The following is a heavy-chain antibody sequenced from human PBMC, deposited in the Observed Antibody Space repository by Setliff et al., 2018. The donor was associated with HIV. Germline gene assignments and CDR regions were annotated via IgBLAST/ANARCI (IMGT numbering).Heavy chain of an antibody. J-gene: IGHJ4*02. CDR1: GGSISSSGYY. Sequence: TLSLTCTVSGGSISSSGYYWGWIRQPPGKGLEWIGSIFYSGSTYYNPSLKRRVTISVDTSKSLFSLKLGSVTAADTAVYYCARHAGSRGYYPRPFDYWGQGTLVTVSS. CDR3: ARHAGSRGYYPRPFDY. CDR2: IFYSGST. V-gene: IGHV4-39*01. D-gene: IGHD3-22*01.